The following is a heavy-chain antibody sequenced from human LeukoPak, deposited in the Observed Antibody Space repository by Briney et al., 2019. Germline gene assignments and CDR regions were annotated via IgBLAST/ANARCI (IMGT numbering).Heavy chain of an antibody. D-gene: IGHD3-22*01. CDR1: GYSFTSYW. Sequence: GESLKISCQATGYSFTSYWIGWVRQMPGKGLEWMGIIHPGDSDTRYSPSFQGQVIISADKSISTAYLQWSSLKASDTAKYYCARRNYYDRSGYFDYWGQGTLVTVSS. CDR3: ARRNYYDRSGYFDY. V-gene: IGHV5-51*01. CDR2: IHPGDSDT. J-gene: IGHJ4*02.